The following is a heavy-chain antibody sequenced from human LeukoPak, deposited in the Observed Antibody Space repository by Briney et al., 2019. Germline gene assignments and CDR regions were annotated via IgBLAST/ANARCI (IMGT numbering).Heavy chain of an antibody. CDR3: ARDLSSYY. D-gene: IGHD6-13*01. Sequence: SETLSLTCAVYGGSFSGYYWSWIRQPPGKGLEWIGEINHSGSTNYNPSLKSRVTISVDTSKNQFSLKLSSVTAADTAVYYCARDLSSYYWGQGTLVTVSS. CDR1: GGSFSGYY. CDR2: INHSGST. V-gene: IGHV4-34*01. J-gene: IGHJ4*02.